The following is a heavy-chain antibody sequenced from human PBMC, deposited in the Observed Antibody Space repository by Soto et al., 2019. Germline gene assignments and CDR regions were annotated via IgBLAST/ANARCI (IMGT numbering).Heavy chain of an antibody. Sequence: SETLSLTCTVSGGSISSYYWSWIRQPPGKGLEWIGYIYYSGSTNYNPSLKSRVTISVDTSKNQFSLKLSSVTAADTAVYYCAIERGDGYNYGSFDPWGQGTLVTVSS. CDR1: GGSISSYY. D-gene: IGHD5-12*01. CDR2: IYYSGST. CDR3: AIERGDGYNYGSFDP. J-gene: IGHJ5*02. V-gene: IGHV4-59*01.